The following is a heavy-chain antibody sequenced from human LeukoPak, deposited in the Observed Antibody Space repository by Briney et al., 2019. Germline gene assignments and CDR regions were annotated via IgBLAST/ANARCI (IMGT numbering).Heavy chain of an antibody. CDR2: ILFDGSNK. Sequence: GGSLRLSCAASGFTFSSYGMHWVRQAPGKGLEWVAVILFDGSNKYYGDSVKGRFTISRDNSKNTLYLQMNSLRAEDTAVYYCAKDKGGITYVFDYWGQGTLVTVS. CDR3: AKDKGGITYVFDY. J-gene: IGHJ4*02. CDR1: GFTFSSYG. V-gene: IGHV3-33*06. D-gene: IGHD1-1*01.